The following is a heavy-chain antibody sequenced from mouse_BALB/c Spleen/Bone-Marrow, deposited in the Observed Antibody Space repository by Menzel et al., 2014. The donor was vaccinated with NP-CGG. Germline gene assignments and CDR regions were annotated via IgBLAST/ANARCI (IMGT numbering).Heavy chain of an antibody. CDR3: ARDYAKTAWFAS. D-gene: IGHD1-1*01. Sequence: EVQLQQSGAELVKPGASVKLSCTPSGFNIRDTHMHWVKQRPEQGLEWIGRIDPANGNTKYDPNFQGKATITADTSSNTTYLQLRSLTSSDTAVYYCARDYAKTAWFASRGQGTLVTVS. CDR1: GFNIRDTH. J-gene: IGHJ3*01. CDR2: IDPANGNT. V-gene: IGHV14-3*02.